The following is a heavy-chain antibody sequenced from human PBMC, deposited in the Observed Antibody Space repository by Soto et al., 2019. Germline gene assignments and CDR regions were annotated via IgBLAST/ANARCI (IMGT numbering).Heavy chain of an antibody. D-gene: IGHD1-26*01. CDR1: GGSISSYY. CDR3: ARRYGSAIDY. CDR2: IYYSGST. V-gene: IGHV4-59*08. Sequence: QVQLQESGPGLVKPSETLSLTCTVSGGSISSYYWSWIRQPPGKGLEWIGYIYYSGSTNYNPSLRSRVPLSVDPSRNQFSLKLSSVTAAETAGYYCARRYGSAIDYWGQGTLVTVSS. J-gene: IGHJ4*02.